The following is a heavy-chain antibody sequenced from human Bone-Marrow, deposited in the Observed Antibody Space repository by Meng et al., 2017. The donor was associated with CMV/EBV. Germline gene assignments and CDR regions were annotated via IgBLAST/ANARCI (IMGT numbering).Heavy chain of an antibody. V-gene: IGHV2-70*20. J-gene: IGHJ4*02. D-gene: IGHD3-22*01. Sequence: SGPTLVKPTQTLTLTCTFSGFSLSTSGMCVSWVRQPPGKALEWLALIDWDDDKYYSTSLKTRLTISKDTSKNQVVLTMTNMDPVDTATYYCARIQYYDSSGYLGGYFDYWGQGTLATFSS. CDR1: GFSLSTSGMC. CDR2: IDWDDDK. CDR3: ARIQYYDSSGYLGGYFDY.